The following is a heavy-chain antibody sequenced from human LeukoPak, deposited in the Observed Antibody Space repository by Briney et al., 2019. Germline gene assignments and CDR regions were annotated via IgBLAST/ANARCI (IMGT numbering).Heavy chain of an antibody. CDR3: ARAVVPAAIPYYFDY. Sequence: SVKVSCKASGGTFSSYAISWVRQAPGQGLEWMGGIIPIFGTANYAQKFQGRVTITADESTSTAYMELSSLRPEDTAVYYCARAVVPAAIPYYFDYWGQGTLVTVSS. V-gene: IGHV1-69*01. CDR1: GGTFSSYA. J-gene: IGHJ4*02. CDR2: IIPIFGTA. D-gene: IGHD2-2*01.